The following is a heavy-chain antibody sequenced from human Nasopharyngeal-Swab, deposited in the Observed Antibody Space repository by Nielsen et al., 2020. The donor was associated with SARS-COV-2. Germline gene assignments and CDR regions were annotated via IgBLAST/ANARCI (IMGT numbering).Heavy chain of an antibody. CDR2: ISSTGGNT. CDR1: GFTFSNYA. V-gene: IGHV3-64D*06. J-gene: IGHJ4*02. Sequence: GESLKISCSASGFTFSNYAMHWVRQAPGKGLEYVSAISSTGGNTYYTDSVKGRFTISRDNSKSTLYLQMGSLRVEDTAVYYCVKDSSGYEFDSWGQGTLVTVSS. D-gene: IGHD3-22*01. CDR3: VKDSSGYEFDS.